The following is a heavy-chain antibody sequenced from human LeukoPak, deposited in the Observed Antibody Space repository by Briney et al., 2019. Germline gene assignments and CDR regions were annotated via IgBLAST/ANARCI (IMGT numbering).Heavy chain of an antibody. D-gene: IGHD1-26*01. V-gene: IGHV3-23*01. CDR3: AKDHSGSYPNWFDP. CDR2: ISGSGGST. CDR1: GFTVSSNY. J-gene: IGHJ5*02. Sequence: PGGSLRLSCAASGFTVSSNYMSWVRQAPGKGLEWVSAISGSGGSTYYADSVKGRFTISRDNSKNTLYLQMNSLRAEDTAVYYCAKDHSGSYPNWFDPWGQGTLVTVSS.